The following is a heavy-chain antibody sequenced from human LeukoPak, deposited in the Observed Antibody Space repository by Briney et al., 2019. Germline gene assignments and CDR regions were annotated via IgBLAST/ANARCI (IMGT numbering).Heavy chain of an antibody. CDR2: ISSSSSYI. J-gene: IGHJ5*02. CDR1: GFTFSSYA. D-gene: IGHD1-26*01. V-gene: IGHV3-21*01. Sequence: PGGSLRLSCAASGFTFSSYAMSWVRQAPGKGLEWVSSISSSSSYIYYADSVKGRFTISRDNAKNSLYLQMNSLRAEDTAVYYCARDAVGASDWFDPWGQGALVTVSS. CDR3: ARDAVGASDWFDP.